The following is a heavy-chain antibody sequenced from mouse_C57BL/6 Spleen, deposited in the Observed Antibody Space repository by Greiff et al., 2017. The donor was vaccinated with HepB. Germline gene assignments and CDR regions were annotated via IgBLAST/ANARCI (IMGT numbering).Heavy chain of an antibody. V-gene: IGHV1-82*01. J-gene: IGHJ4*01. D-gene: IGHD3-1*01. CDR3: ARSGDPMDY. CDR1: GYAFSSSW. CDR2: IYPGDGDT. Sequence: QVQLQQSGPELVKPGASVKISCKASGYAFSSSWMNWVKQRPGKGLEWIGRIYPGDGDTNYNGKFKGKATLTADKSSSTAYMQLSSLTSEDSAVYFCARSGDPMDYWGQGTSVTVSS.